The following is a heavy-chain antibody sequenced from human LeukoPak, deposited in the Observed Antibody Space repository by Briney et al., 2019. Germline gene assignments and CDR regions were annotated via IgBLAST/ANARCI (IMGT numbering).Heavy chain of an antibody. J-gene: IGHJ6*02. CDR2: IYYSGST. Sequence: SETLSLTCTVSGGSISSGGYYWSWIRQHPGKGLEWIGYIYYSGSTYYNPSLKSRVTISVDTSKNQFSLKLSSVTAADTAVYHCATCRDYYYGMDVWGQGTTVTVSS. CDR3: ATCRDYYYGMDV. D-gene: IGHD2-15*01. CDR1: GGSISSGGYY. V-gene: IGHV4-31*03.